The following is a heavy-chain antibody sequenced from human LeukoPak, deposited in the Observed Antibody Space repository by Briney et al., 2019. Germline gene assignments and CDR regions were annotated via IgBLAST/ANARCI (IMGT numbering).Heavy chain of an antibody. D-gene: IGHD2-21*02. CDR3: ARGLPLDV. CDR1: GFTFSSYS. V-gene: IGHV3-48*01. CDR2: ISSNSSTI. J-gene: IGHJ6*02. Sequence: GGSLRLSCAASGFTFSSYSMNWVRQAPGNGLEWVSYISSNSSTIYYADSVKGRFTISRDNAKNSLYLQMNSLRAEDTAVYYCARGLPLDVWGQGTTVTVSS.